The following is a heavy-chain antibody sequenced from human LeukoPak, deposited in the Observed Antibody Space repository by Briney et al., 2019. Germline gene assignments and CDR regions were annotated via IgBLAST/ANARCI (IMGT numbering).Heavy chain of an antibody. V-gene: IGHV1-2*02. Sequence: SVKVSCKASGYTFTGYYMHWVRQAPGQGLEWMGWINPNSGDTNYAQKFQGRVTMTRDTSISTAYMELSRLRSDDTAVYYCARVRYRLAETYIDYWGQGTLVTVSS. CDR1: GYTFTGYY. CDR2: INPNSGDT. D-gene: IGHD3-16*01. CDR3: ARVRYRLAETYIDY. J-gene: IGHJ4*02.